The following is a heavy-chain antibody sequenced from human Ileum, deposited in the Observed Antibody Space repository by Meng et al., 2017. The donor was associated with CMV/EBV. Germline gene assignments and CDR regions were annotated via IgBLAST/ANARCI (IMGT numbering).Heavy chain of an antibody. CDR3: ARYQLLVDNWFDP. D-gene: IGHD2-2*01. J-gene: IGHJ5*02. V-gene: IGHV4-61*01. CDR2: IYDNGNT. CDR1: GGSVSSGSYY. Sequence: SGGSVSSGSYYWSWIRQPPGQGLEWIGYIYDNGNTNYNPSLKSRVTISVDTSKNQFSLKLSSVTAADTAVYYCARYQLLVDNWFDPWGQGTLVTVSS.